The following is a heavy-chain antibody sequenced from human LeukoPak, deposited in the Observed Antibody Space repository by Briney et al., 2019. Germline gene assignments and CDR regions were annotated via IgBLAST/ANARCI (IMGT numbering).Heavy chain of an antibody. D-gene: IGHD3-22*01. CDR1: GFTFSTYW. J-gene: IGHJ4*02. V-gene: IGHV3-7*01. CDR3: ARIYDTSGYSLDY. Sequence: GGSLRLSCAASGFTFSTYWMSWVRQAPGKGLKWVANINEDGSEKYYVDSVKGRFTISRDNAKNSLYLQMNSLRAEDTAVFYCARIYDTSGYSLDYWGQGTLVTVSS. CDR2: INEDGSEK.